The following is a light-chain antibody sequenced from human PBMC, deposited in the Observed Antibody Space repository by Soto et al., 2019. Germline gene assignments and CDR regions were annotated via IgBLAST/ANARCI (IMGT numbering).Light chain of an antibody. V-gene: IGLV2-14*03. Sequence: QSALTQPASVSGSPGQSIAISYTGTSGDVGGYNYVSWYQHHPGKAPKRMIHDVSNRPSGVSNRFSGSKSGNTASLTISGLQPQDEADYYCSSYIPNNSTYVFGTGTKLTVL. J-gene: IGLJ1*01. CDR2: DVS. CDR1: SGDVGGYNY. CDR3: SSYIPNNSTYV.